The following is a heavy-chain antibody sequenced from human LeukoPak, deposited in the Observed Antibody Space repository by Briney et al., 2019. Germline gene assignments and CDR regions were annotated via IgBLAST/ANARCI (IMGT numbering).Heavy chain of an antibody. CDR2: IIPILGIA. CDR1: GGTFSSYA. D-gene: IGHD3-22*01. CDR3: ARGPRITMIVAYYFDY. J-gene: IGHJ4*02. V-gene: IGHV1-69*04. Sequence: GSSVKVSCKASGGTFSSYAISWVRQAPGQGLEWMGRIIPILGIANYAQKFQGRVTITADKSTSTAYMEPSSLRSEDTAVYYCARGPRITMIVAYYFDYWGQGTLVTVSS.